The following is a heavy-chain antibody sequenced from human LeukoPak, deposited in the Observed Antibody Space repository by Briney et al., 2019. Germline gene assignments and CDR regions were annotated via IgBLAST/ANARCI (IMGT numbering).Heavy chain of an antibody. V-gene: IGHV3-9*01. Sequence: GGSLRLSCEASGFIFDDYVMYWVRQVPGKGLEWVSGITWDGYKIDYVESVKGRFTISRDNARNSLFLQMNRVRVEDTAFYYCVKGYSSSWPGYFDSWGQGTLVTV. CDR1: GFIFDDYV. CDR3: VKGYSSSWPGYFDS. CDR2: ITWDGYKI. J-gene: IGHJ4*02. D-gene: IGHD5-18*01.